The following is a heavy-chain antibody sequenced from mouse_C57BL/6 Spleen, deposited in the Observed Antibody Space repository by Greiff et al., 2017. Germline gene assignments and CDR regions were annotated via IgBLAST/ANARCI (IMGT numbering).Heavy chain of an antibody. Sequence: VQLQQPGAELVRPGSSVKLSCKASGYTFTSYWMDWVKQRPGQGLEWIGNIYPSDSETHYNQKFKDKATLTVDKSSSTAYMQLSSLTSEDSAVYYCARRGVDYDWFAYWGQGTLVTVSA. D-gene: IGHD2-4*01. J-gene: IGHJ3*01. CDR3: ARRGVDYDWFAY. CDR1: GYTFTSYW. V-gene: IGHV1-61*01. CDR2: IYPSDSET.